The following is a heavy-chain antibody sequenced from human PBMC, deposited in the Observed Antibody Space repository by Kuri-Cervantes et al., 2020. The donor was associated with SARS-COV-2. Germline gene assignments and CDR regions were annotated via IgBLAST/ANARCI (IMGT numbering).Heavy chain of an antibody. CDR3: ARSMKWTHYSFDS. CDR1: GFTFSSYG. CDR2: ISYDGSNK. D-gene: IGHD2-8*01. Sequence: GGSLRLSCAASGFTFSSYGMHWVRQAPGKGLEWVAVISYDGSNKYYADSVKGRFTISRDNSKDTLYLQMNSLRVEDTALYFCARSMKWTHYSFDSWGQGTLVTVSS. J-gene: IGHJ4*02. V-gene: IGHV3-30*03.